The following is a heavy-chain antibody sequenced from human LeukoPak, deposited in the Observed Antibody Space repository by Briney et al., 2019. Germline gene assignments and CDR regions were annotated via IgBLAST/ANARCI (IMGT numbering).Heavy chain of an antibody. D-gene: IGHD4-17*01. Sequence: NPGGSLRLSCAASGFTFSDYYMSWIRQAPGKGLEWVSYVSSSGSTIYYADSVKGRFTISRDNAKNSLYLQMNSLRAEDTAVYYCAREYPDYGDGFDYWGQGTLVTVSS. CDR2: VSSSGSTI. CDR1: GFTFSDYY. CDR3: AREYPDYGDGFDY. J-gene: IGHJ4*02. V-gene: IGHV3-11*01.